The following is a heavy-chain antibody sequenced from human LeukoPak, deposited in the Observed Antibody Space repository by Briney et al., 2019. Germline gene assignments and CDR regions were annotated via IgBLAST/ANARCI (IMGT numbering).Heavy chain of an antibody. CDR3: ARRKAYGDYEFDY. CDR1: GFTFSSYW. V-gene: IGHV3-74*01. J-gene: IGHJ4*02. D-gene: IGHD4-17*01. CDR2: INSDGSST. Sequence: GGSLRLSCAASGFTFSSYWMHWVRQAPGKGLVWVSRINSDGSSTSYADSVKGRFTISRDSAKNTLYLQMNSLRAEDTAVYYCARRKAYGDYEFDYWGQGTLVTVSS.